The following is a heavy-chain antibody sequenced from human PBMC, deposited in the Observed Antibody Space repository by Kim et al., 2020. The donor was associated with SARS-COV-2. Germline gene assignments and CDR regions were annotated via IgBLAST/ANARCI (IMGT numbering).Heavy chain of an antibody. Sequence: GGSLRLSCVASGFTFSKHGMHWVRQPPGKGLQWLAVIWYDGTTKHYADTVQGRFIISRDNSNNTLYLQLDSLRAEDTATYYCARDMDLTFYDLFTGYSGGAFDLWGQGPTVTVSS. V-gene: IGHV3-33*01. J-gene: IGHJ3*01. CDR2: IWYDGTTK. CDR1: GFTFSKHG. CDR3: ARDMDLTFYDLFTGYSGGAFDL. D-gene: IGHD3-9*01.